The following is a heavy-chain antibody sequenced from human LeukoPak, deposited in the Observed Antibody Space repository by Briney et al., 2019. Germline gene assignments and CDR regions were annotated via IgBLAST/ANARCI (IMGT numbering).Heavy chain of an antibody. CDR1: GFTFSDYS. D-gene: IGHD3-10*01. Sequence: GGSLRLSCAASGFTFSDYSMSWIRQAPGKGLECVSHITSSGSSTDYGDSVKGRFTISRDNAKNSLFLEMNSLRAEDTAVYYCARETDYSLFDYWGQGTLVTVSS. V-gene: IGHV3-11*04. J-gene: IGHJ4*02. CDR2: ITSSGSST. CDR3: ARETDYSLFDY.